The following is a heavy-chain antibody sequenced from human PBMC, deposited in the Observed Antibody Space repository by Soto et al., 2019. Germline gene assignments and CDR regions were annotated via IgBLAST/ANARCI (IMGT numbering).Heavy chain of an antibody. CDR3: ASDAYSNYVSSFDY. Sequence: PGGSLRLSCAASGFTFSSYSMNWVRQAPGKGLEWVSSISSSSSYIYYADSVKGRFTISRDNAKNSLYLQMNSLRAEDTAVYYCASDAYSNYVSSFDYWGQGTLVTVSS. D-gene: IGHD4-4*01. V-gene: IGHV3-21*01. CDR2: ISSSSSYI. CDR1: GFTFSSYS. J-gene: IGHJ4*02.